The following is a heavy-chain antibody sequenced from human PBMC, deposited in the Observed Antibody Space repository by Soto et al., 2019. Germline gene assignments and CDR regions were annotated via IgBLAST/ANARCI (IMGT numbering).Heavy chain of an antibody. CDR3: AKGGAIVAAGTRVYLYNAMDV. D-gene: IGHD1-26*01. J-gene: IGHJ6*02. Sequence: GASVKVSCKASGYTFTGYYVHWVRQAPGPGLEWMGWINPNSGDTYLAQRFQGRVTMNRDTSIGTAYMELRGLTSDDTAEYYCAKGGAIVAAGTRVYLYNAMDVWGQGTTVTVSS. V-gene: IGHV1-2*02. CDR1: GYTFTGYY. CDR2: INPNSGDT.